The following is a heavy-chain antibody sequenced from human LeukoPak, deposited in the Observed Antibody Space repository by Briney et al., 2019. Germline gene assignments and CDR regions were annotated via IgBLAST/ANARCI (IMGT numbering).Heavy chain of an antibody. Sequence: GSLRLSCTASGFTFSSCTMNWVRRAPGKGLEWIGEINHSGSTNYNPSLKSRVTISVDTSKNQFSLRLSSVTAADTAVYYCARGRPPSGWYRAKIYFDYWGQGALVTVSS. CDR2: INHSGST. J-gene: IGHJ4*02. CDR1: GFTFSSCT. D-gene: IGHD6-19*01. CDR3: ARGRPPSGWYRAKIYFDY. V-gene: IGHV4-34*01.